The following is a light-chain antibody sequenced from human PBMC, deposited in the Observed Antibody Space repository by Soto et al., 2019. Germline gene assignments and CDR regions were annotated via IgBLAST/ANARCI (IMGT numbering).Light chain of an antibody. CDR3: SSYTSTSIWV. Sequence: QSALTQPASVSGSPGQSITISCTGTSSDIGGHNHVSWYQQHPGKTPKLMIYDVTKRPSGVSNRFSGSKPGNTASLTISGLQAEDEADYYCSSYTSTSIWVFGGGTKLTVL. CDR2: DVT. V-gene: IGLV2-14*03. J-gene: IGLJ3*02. CDR1: SSDIGGHNH.